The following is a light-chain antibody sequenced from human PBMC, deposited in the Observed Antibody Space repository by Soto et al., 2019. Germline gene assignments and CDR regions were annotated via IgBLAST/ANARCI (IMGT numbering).Light chain of an antibody. CDR3: CSYAGSYIQYV. Sequence: QSALTQPRSVSGSPGQSVTLSCTGTSSDVGNYDYVSWYQQHPGMAPKLIIYDVSKRPSGVPDRFSGSKSGNTASLTISGLQPEDEADYYCCSYAGSYIQYVFGTGTKLTVL. CDR2: DVS. J-gene: IGLJ1*01. V-gene: IGLV2-11*01. CDR1: SSDVGNYDY.